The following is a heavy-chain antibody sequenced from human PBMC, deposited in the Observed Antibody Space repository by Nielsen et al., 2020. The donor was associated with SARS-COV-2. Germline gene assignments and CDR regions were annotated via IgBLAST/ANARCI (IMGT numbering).Heavy chain of an antibody. CDR3: AKGTWYSSSWYYFDY. CDR1: GFTFSSYG. J-gene: IGHJ4*02. Sequence: GASLNISCAASGFTFSSYGMHWVRQAPGKGLEWVAVIWYDGSNKYYADSVKGRFTISRDNSKNTLYLQMNSLRAEDTAVYYCAKGTWYSSSWYYFDYWGQGTLVTVSS. CDR2: IWYDGSNK. V-gene: IGHV3-30*02. D-gene: IGHD6-13*01.